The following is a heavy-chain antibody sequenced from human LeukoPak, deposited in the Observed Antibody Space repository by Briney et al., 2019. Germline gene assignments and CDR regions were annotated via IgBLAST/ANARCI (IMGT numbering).Heavy chain of an antibody. Sequence: PGGSLRLSCAASGFTFSGYGMSWVRQAPGKGLEWVSAISGSGGSTYCADSVKGRFTISRDNSKNTLYLQMNSLRAEDTAVYYCAKSGGGIWFGEFYYFDYWGQGTLVTVSS. CDR2: ISGSGGST. J-gene: IGHJ4*02. CDR1: GFTFSGYG. D-gene: IGHD3-10*01. CDR3: AKSGGGIWFGEFYYFDY. V-gene: IGHV3-23*01.